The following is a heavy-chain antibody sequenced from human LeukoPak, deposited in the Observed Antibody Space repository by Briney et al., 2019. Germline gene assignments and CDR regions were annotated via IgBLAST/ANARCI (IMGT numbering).Heavy chain of an antibody. CDR2: IYHSGRS. CDR1: GASFSGDY. CDR3: ARGLYDSGNSYYGIRVYYFDQ. J-gene: IGHJ4*02. V-gene: IGHV4-34*01. Sequence: SQTLSLTCPVSGASFSGDYLSWLRQPPWKGREWIAEIYHSGRSNFNPSLPGRVTISVDTSKNQFSLNLSSVTAADTARYYCARGLYDSGNSYYGIRVYYFDQWGQGTLVTVSS. D-gene: IGHD3-10*01.